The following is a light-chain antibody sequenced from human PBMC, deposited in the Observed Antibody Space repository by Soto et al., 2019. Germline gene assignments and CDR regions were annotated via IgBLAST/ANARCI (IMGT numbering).Light chain of an antibody. CDR3: QQYNSYSLFT. CDR1: QSISSW. CDR2: KAS. Sequence: DIQMTQSPSTLSASVGDRVTITCRASQSISSWLAWYQQKPGKAPKLLIYKASSLESGVPSRFSGSGSWTEFTLTISSLQPDDFATYYCQQYNSYSLFTFGPGTKVDIK. J-gene: IGKJ3*01. V-gene: IGKV1-5*03.